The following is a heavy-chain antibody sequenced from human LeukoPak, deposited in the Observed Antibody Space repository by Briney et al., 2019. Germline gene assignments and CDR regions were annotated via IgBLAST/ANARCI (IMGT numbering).Heavy chain of an antibody. CDR1: GGSFSSYY. J-gene: IGHJ5*02. V-gene: IGHV4-34*01. CDR3: TRNNWFDP. CDR2: INHSGTT. Sequence: SETLSLTCAVYGGSFSSYYWSWIRQSPGKGLEWIGEINHSGTTEYNPSLKSRVTISVDTPQNQFSLRLSSATAADTAVYYCTRNNWFDPWGQGTLVTVSS.